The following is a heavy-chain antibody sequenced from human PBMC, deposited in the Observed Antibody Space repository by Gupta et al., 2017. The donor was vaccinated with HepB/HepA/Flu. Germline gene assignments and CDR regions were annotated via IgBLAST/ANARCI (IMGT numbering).Heavy chain of an antibody. D-gene: IGHD2-21*02. CDR2: ISASGGDS. V-gene: IGHV3-23*01. CDR3: ASVDCGGYGNLKQSYFLDV. J-gene: IGHJ6*04. CDR1: ALRFRSDP. Sequence: EVQLLESGGGLVQTGGSLRVSCAVSALRFRSDPMSWVRRAPGKGLEGVSAISASGGDSYYAESVKGRCSVSRGNSQNMLYLQVKSRGAEEKAVYYCASVDCGGYGNLKQSYFLDVWGKGTTVTVSS.